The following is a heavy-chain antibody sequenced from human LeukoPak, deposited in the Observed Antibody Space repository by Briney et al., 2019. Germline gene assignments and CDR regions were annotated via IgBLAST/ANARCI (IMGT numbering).Heavy chain of an antibody. Sequence: GTLRLSCAASGFPSSSYGLSWVRPAPGKGLEWVSAISGSGGSTYYADSVKGRFTISRDNSKNTLYLQMNSLRAEDTAVYYCAKERGYSGDPQDFDYWGQGTLVTVSS. CDR3: AKERGYSGDPQDFDY. CDR2: ISGSGGST. V-gene: IGHV3-23*01. CDR1: GFPSSSYG. J-gene: IGHJ4*02. D-gene: IGHD4-17*01.